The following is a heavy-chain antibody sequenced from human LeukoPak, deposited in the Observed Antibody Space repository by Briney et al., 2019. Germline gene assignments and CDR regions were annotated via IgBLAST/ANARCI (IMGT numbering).Heavy chain of an antibody. J-gene: IGHJ4*02. Sequence: SETLSLTCTVSGGSISSSSAYWGWIRQPPGKGLEWIGSIYYSKNTYYNPSLKSRVTISADTSKNQFSLTLGSMSATDTAVYYCVSPRGFSYGYFDYWGQGTLFTVSS. D-gene: IGHD5-18*01. V-gene: IGHV4-39*01. CDR3: VSPRGFSYGYFDY. CDR2: IYYSKNT. CDR1: GGSISSSSAY.